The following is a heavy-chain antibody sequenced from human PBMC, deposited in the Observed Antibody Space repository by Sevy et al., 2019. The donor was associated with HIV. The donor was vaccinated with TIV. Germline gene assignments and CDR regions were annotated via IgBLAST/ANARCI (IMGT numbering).Heavy chain of an antibody. CDR1: GFTFDDYA. J-gene: IGHJ3*02. CDR2: ISWNSGSI. Sequence: GGSLRLSCAASGFTFDDYAMHWVRQAPGKGLEWVSGISWNSGSIGYAGSVKGRFTISRDNAKNSLYLQMNSLRTEETALYYCAKMDAGNNWNARRTNAFDIWDQGTMVTVSS. V-gene: IGHV3-9*01. D-gene: IGHD1-20*01. CDR3: AKMDAGNNWNARRTNAFDI.